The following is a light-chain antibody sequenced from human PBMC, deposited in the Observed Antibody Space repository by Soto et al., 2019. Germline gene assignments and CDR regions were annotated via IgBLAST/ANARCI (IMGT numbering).Light chain of an antibody. J-gene: IGKJ2*01. CDR3: QKYNNWHQP. V-gene: IGKV3-15*01. Sequence: EIVMTQSPVTLSVSPGERATLSCRASQSVSSKLAWYQQKPGQAPRLLIYGASTRATSIPARFSGSGSGTEFTLSISSLQSEDFAVYYCQKYNNWHQPFGQGTKLEIK. CDR2: GAS. CDR1: QSVSSK.